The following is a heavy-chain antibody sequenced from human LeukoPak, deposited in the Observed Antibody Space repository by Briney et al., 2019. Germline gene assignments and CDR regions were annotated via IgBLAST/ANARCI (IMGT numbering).Heavy chain of an antibody. V-gene: IGHV4-39*07. CDR2: IYYSGST. Sequence: PSETLSLTCTVSGGSISSSSYYWGWIRQPPGRGLEWIGSIYYSGSTYYNPSLKSRVTISVDTSKNQFSLKLSSVTAADTAVYYCASVVVTAYDAFDIWGQGTMVTVSS. J-gene: IGHJ3*02. D-gene: IGHD2-21*02. CDR3: ASVVVTAYDAFDI. CDR1: GGSISSSSYY.